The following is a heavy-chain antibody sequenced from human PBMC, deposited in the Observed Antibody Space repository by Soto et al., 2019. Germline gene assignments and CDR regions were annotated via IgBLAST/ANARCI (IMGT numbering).Heavy chain of an antibody. V-gene: IGHV4-34*08. CDR1: GGTFRGYF. CDR3: QGGDF. CDR2: INDSGNT. J-gene: IGHJ4*02. Sequence: PSETLSLTCAVSGGTFRGYFRSWIRQSPAKGLEWIGEINDSGNTYYNPSFKRRLTISVDTSTSQISLRLTSVTAAYSAVYYCQGGDFWGQGTRVTVSS. D-gene: IGHD3-16*01.